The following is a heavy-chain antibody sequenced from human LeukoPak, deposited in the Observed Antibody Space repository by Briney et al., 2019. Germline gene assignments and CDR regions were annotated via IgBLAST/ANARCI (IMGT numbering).Heavy chain of an antibody. J-gene: IGHJ6*03. CDR1: GFTFSSYG. V-gene: IGHV3-33*06. Sequence: QPGRSLRLSCAASGFTFSSYGMHWVRQAPGKGLEWVAVIWYDGSNKYYADSVKGRFTISRDNSKNTLYLQMNSLRAEDTAVYYCAKVEQQLDYYYYYYYMDVWGKGTTVTVSS. CDR3: AKVEQQLDYYYYYYYMDV. D-gene: IGHD6-13*01. CDR2: IWYDGSNK.